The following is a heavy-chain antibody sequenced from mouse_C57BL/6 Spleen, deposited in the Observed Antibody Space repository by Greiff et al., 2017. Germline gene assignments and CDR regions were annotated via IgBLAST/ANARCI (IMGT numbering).Heavy chain of an antibody. J-gene: IGHJ2*01. V-gene: IGHV1-18*01. Sequence: EVQLQESGPELVKPGASVKIPCKASGYTFTDYNMDWVKQSHGKSLEWIGDINPNNGGTIYNQKFKGKATLTVDKSSSTAYMELRSLTSEDTAVYYCARARCYGSSRLYCDYWGQGTTLTVSS. D-gene: IGHD1-1*01. CDR1: GYTFTDYN. CDR3: ARARCYGSSRLYCDY. CDR2: INPNNGGT.